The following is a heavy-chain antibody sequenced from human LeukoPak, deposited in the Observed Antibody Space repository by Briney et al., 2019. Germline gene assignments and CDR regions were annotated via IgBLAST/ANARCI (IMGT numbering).Heavy chain of an antibody. CDR2: VNHSGST. Sequence: SETLSLTCAVYGGSFSGYYWSWIRQPPGKGLEWIGEVNHSGSTNYNPSLKSRVTISVDTSKNQFSLKLSSVTAADTAVYYCARGRVVVVTAIHPFLSTVYREYYFDYWGQGTLVTVSS. V-gene: IGHV4-34*01. CDR1: GGSFSGYY. D-gene: IGHD2-21*02. CDR3: ARGRVVVVTAIHPFLSTVYREYYFDY. J-gene: IGHJ4*02.